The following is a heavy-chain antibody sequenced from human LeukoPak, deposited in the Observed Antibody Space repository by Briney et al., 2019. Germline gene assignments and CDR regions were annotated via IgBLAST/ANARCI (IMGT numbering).Heavy chain of an antibody. J-gene: IGHJ4*02. CDR3: AKYRGFGDSYDS. D-gene: IGHD3-10*01. Sequence: TGGSLRLSCAAFGFSFSDYEMNWVRQAPGKGLEWVSSIGGSSTYYADFVKGRFTISRDTSKNTMDLQMNSLRAEDTAIYYCAKYRGFGDSYDSWGQGTLVTVSS. CDR1: GFSFSDYE. V-gene: IGHV3-23*01. CDR2: IGGSST.